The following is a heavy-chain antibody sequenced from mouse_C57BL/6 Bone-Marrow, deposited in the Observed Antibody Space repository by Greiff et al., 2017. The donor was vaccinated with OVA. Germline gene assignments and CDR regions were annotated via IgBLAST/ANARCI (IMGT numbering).Heavy chain of an antibody. Sequence: QVQLQQPGAELVRPGTSVKLSCKASGYTFTSYWMHWVKQRPGQGLEWIGVIDPSDSYTNYNQKFKGKATLTVDPASSTAYMQLSSLTSEDSAVYCCARSGNCLDYWGQGTTLTVSS. CDR1: GYTFTSYW. V-gene: IGHV1-59*01. J-gene: IGHJ2*01. D-gene: IGHD3-1*01. CDR2: IDPSDSYT. CDR3: ARSGNCLDY.